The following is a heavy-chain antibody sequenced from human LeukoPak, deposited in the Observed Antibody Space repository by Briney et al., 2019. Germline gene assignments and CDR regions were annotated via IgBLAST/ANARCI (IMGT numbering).Heavy chain of an antibody. CDR3: AGMGTYSVGWFDP. J-gene: IGHJ5*02. V-gene: IGHV3-30*02. CDR1: GFNFNSYG. D-gene: IGHD4-11*01. CDR2: IRYDGSKK. Sequence: GGSLRLSCAASGFNFNSYGMHWVRQAPGKGLEWVAFIRYDGSKKYYADSVKGRFTISRDNSKNTLSLQMNSLRAEDTAVYYCAGMGTYSVGWFDPWGQGTLVTVSS.